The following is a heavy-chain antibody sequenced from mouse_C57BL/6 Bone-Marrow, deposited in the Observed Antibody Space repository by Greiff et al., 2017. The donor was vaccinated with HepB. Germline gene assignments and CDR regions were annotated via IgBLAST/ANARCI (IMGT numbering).Heavy chain of an antibody. D-gene: IGHD1-1*01. Sequence: EVQRVESGPGLVKPSQSLSLTCSVTGYSITSGYYWNWIRQFPGNKLEWMGYISYDGSNNYNPSLKNRISITRDKSKNQFFLKLNSVTTEDTATYYCARTDYYCGSSFFAYWGQGTLVTVSA. J-gene: IGHJ3*01. CDR3: ARTDYYCGSSFFAY. V-gene: IGHV3-6*01. CDR2: ISYDGSN. CDR1: GYSITSGYY.